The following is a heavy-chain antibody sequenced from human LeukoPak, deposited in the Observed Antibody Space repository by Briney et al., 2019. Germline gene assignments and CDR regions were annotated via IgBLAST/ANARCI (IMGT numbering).Heavy chain of an antibody. D-gene: IGHD7-27*01. Sequence: QPGRSLRLSCAASGFTFSSYAMHWVRQAPGKGLEWVAVISYDGSNKYYADSVKGRFTISRDNSKNTLYLQMNSLRAEDTAVYYCARDVQLGMHDAFDIWGQGTMVTVSS. V-gene: IGHV3-30-3*01. CDR3: ARDVQLGMHDAFDI. CDR2: ISYDGSNK. J-gene: IGHJ3*02. CDR1: GFTFSSYA.